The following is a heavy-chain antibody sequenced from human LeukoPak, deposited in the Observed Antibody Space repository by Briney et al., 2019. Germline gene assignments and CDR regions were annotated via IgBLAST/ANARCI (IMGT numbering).Heavy chain of an antibody. Sequence: SVKVSCKASGGTFSSYAISWVRQAPGQGLEWMGGIIPIFGTANYAQKFQGRVTITTDESTSTAYMELSSLRSEDTAVYYCASDSLAVAGTFDYWGQGTLVTVSS. J-gene: IGHJ4*02. D-gene: IGHD6-19*01. CDR1: GGTFSSYA. CDR3: ASDSLAVAGTFDY. CDR2: IIPIFGTA. V-gene: IGHV1-69*05.